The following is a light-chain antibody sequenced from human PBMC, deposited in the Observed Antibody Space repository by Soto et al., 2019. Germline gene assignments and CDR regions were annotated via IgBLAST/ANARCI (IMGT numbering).Light chain of an antibody. J-gene: IGLJ1*01. V-gene: IGLV1-47*01. CDR2: RNN. Sequence: QSVLTQPASVSGSPGQSITISCTGTSSDIGTYKYVSWFQHHPGKAPKLLIYRNNQRPSGVPDRFSGSKSGTSASLAISGLRSDDEADYFCATWDDSLNGFYVFGTGTKLTVL. CDR1: SSDIGTYKY. CDR3: ATWDDSLNGFYV.